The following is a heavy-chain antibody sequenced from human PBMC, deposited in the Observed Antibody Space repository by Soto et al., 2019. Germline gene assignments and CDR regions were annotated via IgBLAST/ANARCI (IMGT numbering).Heavy chain of an antibody. CDR1: GGSISSYY. CDR3: ARGGGYCSSTSCYYYYGMDV. CDR2: IYYSGST. D-gene: IGHD2-2*01. Sequence: PSETLSLTCTVSGGSISSYYWSWIRQPPGKGLEWIGYIYYSGSTNYNPSLKSRVTISVDTSKNQFSLKLSSVTAADTAVYYCARGGGYCSSTSCYYYYGMDVWGQGTTVTVSS. J-gene: IGHJ6*02. V-gene: IGHV4-59*01.